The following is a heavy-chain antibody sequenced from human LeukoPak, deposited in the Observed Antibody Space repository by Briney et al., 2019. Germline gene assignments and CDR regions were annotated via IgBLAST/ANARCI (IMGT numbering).Heavy chain of an antibody. CDR1: GFTFSSYA. CDR3: ARDQGYCSSTSCYPSNWFDP. D-gene: IGHD2-2*01. Sequence: GGSLRLSCAASGFTFSSYAMHWVRQAPGKGLEWVAVISYDGSNKYYADSVKGRFTISRDNSKNTLYLQMNSLRAEDTAVYYCARDQGYCSSTSCYPSNWFDPWGQGTLVTVSS. J-gene: IGHJ5*02. V-gene: IGHV3-30-3*01. CDR2: ISYDGSNK.